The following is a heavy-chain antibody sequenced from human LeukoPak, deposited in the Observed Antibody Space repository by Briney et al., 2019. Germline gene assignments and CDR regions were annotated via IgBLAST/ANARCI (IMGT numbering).Heavy chain of an antibody. V-gene: IGHV2-5*02. CDR1: GFSLSTSGVG. CDR3: AHSVAIFGVDPRYYYYYYMDV. D-gene: IGHD3-3*01. CDR2: IYWDDDK. Sequence: SGPTLVKPTQTLTLTCTFFGFSLSTSGVGVGWIRQPPGKALEWLALIYWDDDKRYSPSLKSRLTITKDTSKNQVVLTMTNMDPVDTATYYCAHSVAIFGVDPRYYYYYYMDVWGKGTTVTVSS. J-gene: IGHJ6*03.